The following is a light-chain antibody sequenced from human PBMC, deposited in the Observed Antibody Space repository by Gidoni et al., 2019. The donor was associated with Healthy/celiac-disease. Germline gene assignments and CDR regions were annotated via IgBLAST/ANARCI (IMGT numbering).Light chain of an antibody. CDR3: QQYDNLPRT. Sequence: DIQMTQSPSYLSASVGDRVTITCQASQDISNYLNWYQQKPGKAPKLLIYDASNLETGVPSRFSGSGSGTDFTFTISSLQSEDIATYYCQQYDNLPRTFXPXTKVDIK. J-gene: IGKJ3*01. CDR1: QDISNY. CDR2: DAS. V-gene: IGKV1-33*01.